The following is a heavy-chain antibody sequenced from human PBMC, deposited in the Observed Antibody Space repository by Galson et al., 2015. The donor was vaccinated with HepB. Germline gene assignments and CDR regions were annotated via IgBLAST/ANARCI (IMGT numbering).Heavy chain of an antibody. CDR2: IIPNLGIA. Sequence: SVKVSCKASGGTFSSYAISWVRQAPGQGLEWMGRIIPNLGIANYAQKFQGRVTITADKSTSTAYMELSSLRSEDTAVYYCARGSMIVGSMKGWGQGTLVTVSS. V-gene: IGHV1-69*04. CDR1: GGTFSSYA. CDR3: ARGSMIVGSMKG. J-gene: IGHJ1*01. D-gene: IGHD3-22*01.